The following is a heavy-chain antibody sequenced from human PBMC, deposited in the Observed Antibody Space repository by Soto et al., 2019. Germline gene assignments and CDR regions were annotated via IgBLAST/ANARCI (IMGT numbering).Heavy chain of an antibody. V-gene: IGHV4-59*11. CDR1: GGSMSSHY. D-gene: IGHD3-16*01. J-gene: IGHJ4*02. CDR3: ARADPDASVGY. CDR2: ISYSGST. Sequence: SETLSLTCTVSGGSMSSHYWTWLRQPPGKGLEWIGYISYSGSTYYNPSLKSRVTISADTSRNQFSLKLSSVIAADTAVYYCARADPDASVGYWGQGTLVTVPQ.